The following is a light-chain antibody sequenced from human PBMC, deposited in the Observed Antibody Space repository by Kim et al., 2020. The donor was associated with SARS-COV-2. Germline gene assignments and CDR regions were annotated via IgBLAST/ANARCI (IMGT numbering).Light chain of an antibody. V-gene: IGKV1-5*03. Sequence: DTQMTQSPSTLSASVGDRVTITCRASQNIGDWLAWYQQKPGKAPNLLIYKASSLESGVPSRFSGSGSGTQFTLTISSLQPDDFATYYCQQYNTYWTFGQGTKVDIK. CDR2: KAS. CDR3: QQYNTYWT. CDR1: QNIGDW. J-gene: IGKJ1*01.